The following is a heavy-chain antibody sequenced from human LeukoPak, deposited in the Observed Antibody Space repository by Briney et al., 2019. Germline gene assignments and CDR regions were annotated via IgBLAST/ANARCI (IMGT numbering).Heavy chain of an antibody. V-gene: IGHV1-18*01. CDR1: GYTFTSYG. J-gene: IGHJ3*02. CDR3: ARGAGYDFWSGYYTTDAFDI. CDR2: ISAYNGNT. D-gene: IGHD3-3*01. Sequence: GASVEVTCKASGYTFTSYGISWVRQAPGQGLEWMGWISAYNGNTNYAQKLQGRVTMTTDTSTSTAYMELRSLRSDDTAVYYCARGAGYDFWSGYYTTDAFDIWGQGTMVTVSS.